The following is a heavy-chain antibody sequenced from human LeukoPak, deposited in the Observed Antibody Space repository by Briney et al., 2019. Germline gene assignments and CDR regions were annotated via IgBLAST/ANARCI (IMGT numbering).Heavy chain of an antibody. Sequence: ASVKVSCKASGYTFTSYYMHWVRQAPGQGLEWMGIINPSGGSTSYAQKFQGRVTMTRDMSTSTVYMELSSLRSDDTAVYYCARDRMDSSGYYCFDYWGQGTLVTVSS. V-gene: IGHV1-46*01. D-gene: IGHD3-22*01. CDR3: ARDRMDSSGYYCFDY. J-gene: IGHJ4*01. CDR1: GYTFTSYY. CDR2: INPSGGST.